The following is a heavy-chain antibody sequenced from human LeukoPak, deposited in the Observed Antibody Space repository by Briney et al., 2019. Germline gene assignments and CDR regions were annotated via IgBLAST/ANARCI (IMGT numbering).Heavy chain of an antibody. D-gene: IGHD5-18*01. CDR2: IYYSGST. V-gene: IGHV4-59*01. CDR1: GGSISTYY. J-gene: IGHJ6*02. Sequence: SETLSLTCTVSGGSISTYYWSWIRQPPGKGLEWIGYIYYSGSTNYNPSLKGRVTISVDTSKNQFSLKLSSVTAADTAVYYCARIIHSYGYYYGMDVWAKGPRSPSP. CDR3: ARIIHSYGYYYGMDV.